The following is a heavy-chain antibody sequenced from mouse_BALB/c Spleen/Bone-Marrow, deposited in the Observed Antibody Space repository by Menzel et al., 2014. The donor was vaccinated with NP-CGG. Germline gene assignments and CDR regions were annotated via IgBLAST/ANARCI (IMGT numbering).Heavy chain of an antibody. D-gene: IGHD2-12*01. Sequence: EVQLQQSGPELVKPGASVKIYCKASGYTFTSYVMHWVKQKPGHGLEWIGYINPYNDGTKYNEKLKGKATLTSDKSSITTYMYLSSLTSEDNAVYYCTRGSLYPIAYWGQATLVTVSA. CDR3: TRGSLYPIAY. V-gene: IGHV1-14*01. CDR2: INPYNDGT. CDR1: GYTFTSYV. J-gene: IGHJ3*01.